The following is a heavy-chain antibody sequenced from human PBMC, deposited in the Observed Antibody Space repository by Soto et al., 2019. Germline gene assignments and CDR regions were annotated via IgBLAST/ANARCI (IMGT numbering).Heavy chain of an antibody. CDR3: ANLKLNYGLGAFDI. D-gene: IGHD1-7*01. CDR2: ISYSGDST. J-gene: IGHJ3*02. Sequence: EVQLLESGGGLVQPGGSLRLSCAASGLTFSSYAMNWVRQAPGKGLEWVSGISYSGDSTYYADSVRGRFTISRDNSKNTVYLQMNSLRAEDTAKYYCANLKLNYGLGAFDIWGQGTIVTVSS. V-gene: IGHV3-23*01. CDR1: GLTFSSYA.